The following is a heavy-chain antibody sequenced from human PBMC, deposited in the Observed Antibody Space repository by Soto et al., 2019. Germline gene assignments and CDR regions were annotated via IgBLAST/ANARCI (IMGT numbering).Heavy chain of an antibody. Sequence: QVQLGESGGGVVQPGRSLSPSCAAPGFTFSSYGMHWVRQAPGKGLEWVAVISYDGSNKYYADSVKGRFTISRDNSKNTLYLQMNSLRAEDTAVYYCAKDDDSSGYQLGYWGQGTLVTVSS. J-gene: IGHJ4*02. CDR2: ISYDGSNK. CDR3: AKDDDSSGYQLGY. V-gene: IGHV3-30*18. CDR1: GFTFSSYG. D-gene: IGHD3-22*01.